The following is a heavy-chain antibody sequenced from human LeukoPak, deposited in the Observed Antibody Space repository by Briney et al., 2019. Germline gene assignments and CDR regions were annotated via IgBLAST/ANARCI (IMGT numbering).Heavy chain of an antibody. CDR2: INSDGSST. D-gene: IGHD2-15*01. CDR1: GFTFSNYW. Sequence: GGSLRLSCAASGFTFSNYWMHWVRQAPGKGLVWVSRINSDGSSTSNADSVKGRFTISRDNAKNTLYLQMNSLRAEDTAVYYCARGAATRYYYMDVWGNGTTVTVSS. V-gene: IGHV3-74*01. CDR3: ARGAATRYYYMDV. J-gene: IGHJ6*03.